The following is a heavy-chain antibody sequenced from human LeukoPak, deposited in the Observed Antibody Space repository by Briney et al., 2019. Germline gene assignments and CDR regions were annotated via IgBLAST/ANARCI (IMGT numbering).Heavy chain of an antibody. CDR1: GITLSNYG. CDR3: AKRGVVIRVILVAFHKEAYYFDS. V-gene: IGHV3-23*01. Sequence: PGGSLRLSCAVSGITLSNYGMRWVRQAPGKGLEWVAGISDSGGRTNYAGSVTGRSTISRDNPKNTLYVQMNSLRAEDTAVYFCAKRGVVIRVILVAFHKEAYYFDSRGQGALVTVSS. J-gene: IGHJ4*02. CDR2: ISDSGGRT. D-gene: IGHD3-22*01.